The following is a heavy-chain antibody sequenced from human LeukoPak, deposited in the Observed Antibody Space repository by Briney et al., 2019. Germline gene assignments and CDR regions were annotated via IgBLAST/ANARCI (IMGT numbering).Heavy chain of an antibody. V-gene: IGHV3-21*01. D-gene: IGHD3-22*01. CDR2: ISSSSSFI. CDR1: GFTFSSYG. CDR3: ARDGFDSSGYYYYYMDV. J-gene: IGHJ6*03. Sequence: GGSLRLSCAASGFTFSSYGINWVRQAPGKGLEWVSFISSSSSFIYYADSVKGRFTISRDNAKNSLYLQMNSLRAEDTAVYYCARDGFDSSGYYYYYMDVWGKGTTVTVSS.